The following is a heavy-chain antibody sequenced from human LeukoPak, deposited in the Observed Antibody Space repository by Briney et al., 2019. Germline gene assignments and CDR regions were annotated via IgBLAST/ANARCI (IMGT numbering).Heavy chain of an antibody. J-gene: IGHJ5*02. Sequence: GSLRLSCAASGFTFSSCAMSWVRQPPGKGLEWIGSIYYSGNTYYNPSLKSRVTISVDTSKNHFSLNLNSVTAADTAMYYCARHAYYDFVTGLFDPWGQGTLVTVSS. V-gene: IGHV4-39*01. CDR2: IYYSGNT. D-gene: IGHD3-3*01. CDR1: GFTFSSCA. CDR3: ARHAYYDFVTGLFDP.